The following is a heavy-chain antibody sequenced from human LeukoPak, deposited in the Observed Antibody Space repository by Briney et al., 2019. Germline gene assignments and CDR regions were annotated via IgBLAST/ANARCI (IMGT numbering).Heavy chain of an antibody. Sequence: ASVKVSCKASGYTFISYDINWVRQPTGQGLEWMGWMNPNSGNTGYAQKFQGRVTITRNTSMSTAYMELSSLRSEDTAVYYCARGPVTTSLNYYYYYMDVWGNGTTVTVSS. J-gene: IGHJ6*03. CDR1: GYTFISYD. D-gene: IGHD4-11*01. CDR2: MNPNSGNT. CDR3: ARGPVTTSLNYYYYYMDV. V-gene: IGHV1-8*03.